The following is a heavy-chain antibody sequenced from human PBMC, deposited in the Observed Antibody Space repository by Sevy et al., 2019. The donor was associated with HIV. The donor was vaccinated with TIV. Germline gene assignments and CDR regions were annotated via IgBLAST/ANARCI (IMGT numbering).Heavy chain of an antibody. CDR3: AKRAAHAFWNGRPNYFDP. J-gene: IGHJ5*02. V-gene: IGHV3-23*01. D-gene: IGHD3-3*01. CDR1: GFTFSNYA. CDR2: IGGSGSGT. Sequence: GGSLRLSCAASGFTFSNYAMTWVRQAPGKGLEWVSGIGGSGSGTYYADFVKGRFTISRDNSKNTLSLQMNNLRAEDTAVYYCAKRAAHAFWNGRPNYFDPWGQGTLVTVSS.